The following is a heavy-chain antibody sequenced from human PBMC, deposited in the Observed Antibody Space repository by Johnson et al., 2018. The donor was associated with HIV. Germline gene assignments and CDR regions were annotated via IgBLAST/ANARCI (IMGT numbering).Heavy chain of an antibody. CDR3: AREGPAAYIWALDI. Sequence: VQLVESGGGLVQPGESLRLSCVVSGFTFSSYWMHWVRQAPGKGLVWVSRINSDGRNTAYADSVKGRFTISRDNAKNTLYLQMNSLRAEDTAVYYCAREGPAAYIWALDIGGQGTMATVSS. D-gene: IGHD2-2*01. CDR1: GFTFSSYW. CDR2: INSDGRNT. J-gene: IGHJ3*02. V-gene: IGHV3-74*01.